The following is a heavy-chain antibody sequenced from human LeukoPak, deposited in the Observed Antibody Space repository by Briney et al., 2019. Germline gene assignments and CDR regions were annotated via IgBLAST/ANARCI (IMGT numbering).Heavy chain of an antibody. J-gene: IGHJ4*02. CDR2: ISSSSSYI. CDR1: GFTFSSYN. CDR3: ARAADILTGSDY. V-gene: IGHV3-21*01. D-gene: IGHD3-9*01. Sequence: GGSLRLSCAASGFTFSSYNMNWVRQAPGKGLEWVSSISSSSSYIYYADSVKGRFTISRDNAKNSLYLQMNSLRAEDTAVYYCARAADILTGSDYWGQGTLVTVSS.